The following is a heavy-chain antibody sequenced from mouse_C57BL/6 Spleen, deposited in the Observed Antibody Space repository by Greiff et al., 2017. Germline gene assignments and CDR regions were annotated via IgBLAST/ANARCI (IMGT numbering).Heavy chain of an antibody. CDR2: IDPENGDT. V-gene: IGHV14-4*01. CDR1: GFNIKDDY. J-gene: IGHJ4*01. Sequence: EVKLMESGAELVRPGASVKLSCTASGFNIKDDYMHWVKQRPEQGLEWIGWIDPENGDTEYASKFQGKATITADTSSNTAYLQLSSLTSEDTAVYYCTTYSSGPMDYWGQGTSVTVSS. CDR3: TTYSSGPMDY. D-gene: IGHD3-2*02.